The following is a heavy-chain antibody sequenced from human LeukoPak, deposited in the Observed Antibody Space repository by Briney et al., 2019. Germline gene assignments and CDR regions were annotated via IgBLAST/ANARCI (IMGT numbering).Heavy chain of an antibody. CDR1: GGSISSYY. J-gene: IGHJ4*02. Sequence: PSETLSLTCTVSGGSISSYYWSWIRQPPGKGLEWIGYIYYSGSTNYNPSLKSRVTISVDTSKNQFSLKLSSVTAADTAMYYCVSALVTANRHFDYWGQGTLVTVSS. D-gene: IGHD2-15*01. CDR2: IYYSGST. V-gene: IGHV4-59*01. CDR3: VSALVTANRHFDY.